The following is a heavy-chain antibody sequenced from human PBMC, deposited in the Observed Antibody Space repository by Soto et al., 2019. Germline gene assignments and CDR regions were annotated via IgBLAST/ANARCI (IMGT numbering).Heavy chain of an antibody. CDR1: GDSISTFY. D-gene: IGHD3-22*01. Sequence: SDTLSLTCTVSGDSISTFYWSWMRQSPGKELEWIGYVYYTGSTHYNPSLKSRVTISVDRSKNQFSPKLTSANAADTAVYYCARGRTVRNYADDSSDYFYFFDYWGQGTQVTVSS. V-gene: IGHV4-59*01. CDR3: ARGRTVRNYADDSSDYFYFFDY. J-gene: IGHJ4*02. CDR2: VYYTGST.